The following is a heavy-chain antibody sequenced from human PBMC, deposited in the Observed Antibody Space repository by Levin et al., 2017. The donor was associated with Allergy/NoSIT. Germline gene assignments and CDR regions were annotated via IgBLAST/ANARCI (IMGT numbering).Heavy chain of an antibody. Sequence: PSGGSLRLSCAASEFSVSSYYMGWVRQPPGKGLEWVSVMYPGSSTYNADSVKGRFTISRDTSKNTVFLQMNSLRAEDTAVYFCARVVYGRGATIYSYYYMDVWGQGTTVTVSS. V-gene: IGHV3-66*01. CDR2: MYPGSST. J-gene: IGHJ6*03. CDR1: EFSVSSYY. CDR3: ARVVYGRGATIYSYYYMDV. D-gene: IGHD5-24*01.